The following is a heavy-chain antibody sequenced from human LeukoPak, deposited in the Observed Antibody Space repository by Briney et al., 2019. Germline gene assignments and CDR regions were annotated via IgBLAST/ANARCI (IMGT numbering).Heavy chain of an antibody. V-gene: IGHV4-34*01. CDR1: GGSFSGYY. D-gene: IGHD5-12*01. J-gene: IGHJ4*02. Sequence: SETLSLTCAVYGGSFSGYYWSWIRQPPGKGLEWIGEINHSGSTNYNPSLKSRVTISVDTSKNQFSLKLSSVTAADTAVYYCARLDSGYDSNYFDYWGQGTLVTVSS. CDR3: ARLDSGYDSNYFDY. CDR2: INHSGST.